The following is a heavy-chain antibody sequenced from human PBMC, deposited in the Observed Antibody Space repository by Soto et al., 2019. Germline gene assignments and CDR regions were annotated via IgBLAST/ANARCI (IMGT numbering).Heavy chain of an antibody. J-gene: IGHJ4*02. Sequence: EVQLVESGGNLVQPGGSLRLSCAASGFTFSDHYMDWVRQAPGKGLEWVGRIRNKRNNYITEYAASVQGRFTVSRDESQNLLYLQMNSLTIADTALYYCASPQRIGIDWSYYWGQGTLVTVSS. CDR1: GFTFSDHY. CDR3: ASPQRIGIDWSYY. D-gene: IGHD3-9*01. CDR2: IRNKRNNYIT. V-gene: IGHV3-72*01.